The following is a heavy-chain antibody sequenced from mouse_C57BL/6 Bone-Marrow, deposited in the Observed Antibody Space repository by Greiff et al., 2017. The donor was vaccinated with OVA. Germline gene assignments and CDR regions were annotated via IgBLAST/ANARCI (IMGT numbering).Heavy chain of an antibody. J-gene: IGHJ2*01. V-gene: IGHV1-84*01. CDR2: LDPGSGNT. CDR3: AKGKLDFYYFDY. Sequence: VQVVESGPELVKPGASVKISCKASGYTFTDYYINWVKQRPGQGLEWIGWLDPGSGNTKYNEKFKGKATLTVDTSSSTAYMQLSILTSEDSAVYFCAKGKLDFYYFDYWGQGTTLTVSS. CDR1: GYTFTDYY.